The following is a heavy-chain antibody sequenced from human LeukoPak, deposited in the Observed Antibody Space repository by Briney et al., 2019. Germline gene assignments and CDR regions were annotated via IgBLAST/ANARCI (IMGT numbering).Heavy chain of an antibody. Sequence: PGGSLRLSCAVSGFTFSTYGMHWVRQAPGKGLEWVAVVWAAGTNKYYADSVKGRFSISRDNSKNTLFLGMNSLRAEDTAVYHCARVRRDCSGGSCYGYGVDVWGQGTTVTVSS. CDR2: VWAAGTNK. CDR1: GFTFSTYG. J-gene: IGHJ6*02. V-gene: IGHV3-33*08. CDR3: ARVRRDCSGGSCYGYGVDV. D-gene: IGHD2-15*01.